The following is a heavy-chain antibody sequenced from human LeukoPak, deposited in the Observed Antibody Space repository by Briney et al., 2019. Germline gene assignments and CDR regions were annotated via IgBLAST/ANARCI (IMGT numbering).Heavy chain of an antibody. CDR1: GFTFSSYE. J-gene: IGHJ4*02. V-gene: IGHV3-48*03. D-gene: IGHD3-22*01. CDR3: ARGLFDSTGY. CDR2: ISSSGSTI. Sequence: GGSLGLSCAASGFTFSSYEMNWVRQAPGKGLEWVSYISSSGSTIYYADSVKGRFTISRDNAKNSLYLQMNSLRAEDTAVYYCARGLFDSTGYWGQGTLVTVSS.